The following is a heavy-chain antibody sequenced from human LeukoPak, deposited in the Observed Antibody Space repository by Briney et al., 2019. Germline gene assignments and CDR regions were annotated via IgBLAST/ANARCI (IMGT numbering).Heavy chain of an antibody. CDR2: IKQDGSEK. CDR3: ARDEGSTSWIQLWLEVNFDY. V-gene: IGHV3-7*01. CDR1: GFTFSSYW. Sequence: QPGGSLRLSCAASGFTFSSYWMSWVRQAPGKGLEWVANIKQDGSEKYYVDSVKGRFTISRDNAKNSLYLQMNSLRAEDTAVYYCARDEGSTSWIQLWLEVNFDYWGQGTLVTVSS. J-gene: IGHJ4*02. D-gene: IGHD5-18*01.